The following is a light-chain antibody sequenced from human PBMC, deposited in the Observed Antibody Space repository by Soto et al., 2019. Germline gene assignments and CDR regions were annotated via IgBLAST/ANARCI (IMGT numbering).Light chain of an antibody. V-gene: IGKV1-16*02. CDR2: GAS. Sequence: DIQMTQSPSSVSASVGDRVTIACRASQDISIHLAWFQQKPGKAPKSLIFGASSLQSGVPSKFRGSGSRTDFTLTIDSLQPEDFATNYCQQYHNYPPSFGQGTKVEIK. J-gene: IGKJ1*01. CDR1: QDISIH. CDR3: QQYHNYPPS.